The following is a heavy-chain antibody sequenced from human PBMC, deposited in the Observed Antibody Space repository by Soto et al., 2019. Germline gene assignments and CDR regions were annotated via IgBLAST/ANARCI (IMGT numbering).Heavy chain of an antibody. CDR1: GYTFTNYY. CDR2: INPSGGSA. V-gene: IGHV1-46*03. J-gene: IGHJ4*02. Sequence: ASVKVSCKASGYTFTNYYIHWVRQAPGQGLEWMGIINPSGGSASYAQKFQGRVTMTRGTSTSTVYMELSSLRSEDTAVYYCATELYCSSTTCYVHFDYWGQGTLVTVSS. D-gene: IGHD2-2*01. CDR3: ATELYCSSTTCYVHFDY.